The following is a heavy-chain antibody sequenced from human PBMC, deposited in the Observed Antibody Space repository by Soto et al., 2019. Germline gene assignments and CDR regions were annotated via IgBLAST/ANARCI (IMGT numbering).Heavy chain of an antibody. V-gene: IGHV1-18*04. Sequence: GTSVKVSCEASGYSFTSYGISWVRQDPGQGLEWMGWISAYNGNTNYAQKLQGRVTMTTDTSTSTAYMELRSLRSDDTAVYYCARDRVRPGGTWFGELFGHSDYYYMDVWGKGTTVTVSS. D-gene: IGHD3-10*01. J-gene: IGHJ6*03. CDR3: ARDRVRPGGTWFGELFGHSDYYYMDV. CDR2: ISAYNGNT. CDR1: GYSFTSYG.